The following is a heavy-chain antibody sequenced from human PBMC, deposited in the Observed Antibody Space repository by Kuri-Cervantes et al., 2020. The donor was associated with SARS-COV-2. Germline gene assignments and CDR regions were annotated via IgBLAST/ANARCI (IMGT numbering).Heavy chain of an antibody. CDR3: AREGGYGGNSGSWFDP. Sequence: GESLKISCSVSGFTFSDCWMLWVRQAPGKGLAWVSRINADGTTTNYADSVDGRFTISRDNAKNSLYLQMNSLRAEDTALYHCAREGGYGGNSGSWFDPWGQGTLVTVSS. CDR1: GFTFSDCW. D-gene: IGHD4-23*01. V-gene: IGHV3-74*01. J-gene: IGHJ5*02. CDR2: INADGTTT.